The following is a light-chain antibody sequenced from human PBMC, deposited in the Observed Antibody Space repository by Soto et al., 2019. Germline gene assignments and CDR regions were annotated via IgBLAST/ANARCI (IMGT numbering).Light chain of an antibody. J-gene: IGKJ5*01. CDR3: QQSGSSPIT. V-gene: IGKV3-20*01. Sequence: EIVLAQSPGTLSLSPGERATLSCRVSQSVSSSNLSWYQQKPGQAPRLLLYGASSRATGSPDRFSGSGSGTDFTLTISRLEPEDFAVYYCQQSGSSPITFGQGTRLEIK. CDR2: GAS. CDR1: QSVSSSN.